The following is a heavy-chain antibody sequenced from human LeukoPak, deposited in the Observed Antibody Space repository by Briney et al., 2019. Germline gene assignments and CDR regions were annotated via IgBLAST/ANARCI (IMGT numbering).Heavy chain of an antibody. J-gene: IGHJ5*01. V-gene: IGHV3-21*01. CDR3: TREGGVGS. CDR1: GFSFSLYS. Sequence: KTGGSLRLSCVASGFSFSLYSMNWVRQAPGKGLEWVSTIRGDSSGNYIDYADSVKCRFTISRDNAKNSVFLQINGLRDEDTADYYRTREGGVGSWGQGTLVSVSS. D-gene: IGHD3-16*01. CDR2: IRGDSSGNYI.